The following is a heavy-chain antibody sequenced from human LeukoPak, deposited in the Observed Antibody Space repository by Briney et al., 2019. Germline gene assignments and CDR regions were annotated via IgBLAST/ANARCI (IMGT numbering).Heavy chain of an antibody. J-gene: IGHJ4*02. CDR1: GGTFSSYA. CDR3: ASREKSSREIDY. D-gene: IGHD2-15*01. CDR2: IIPILGIA. V-gene: IGHV1-69*04. Sequence: GASVKVSCKASGGTFSSYAISWVRQAPGQGLEWMGRIIPILGIANYAQKFQGRVTITADKSTSTAYMELSSLRSEDTAVYYCASREKSSREIDYWGQGTLVTVSS.